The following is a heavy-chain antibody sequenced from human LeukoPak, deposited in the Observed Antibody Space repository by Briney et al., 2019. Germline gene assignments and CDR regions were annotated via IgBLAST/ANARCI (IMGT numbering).Heavy chain of an antibody. CDR3: ARRKEGFDY. J-gene: IGHJ4*02. CDR1: GGSISSYY. Sequence: NPSETLSLTCTVSGGSISSYYWSWIRQPPGKGLEWIGYIYYSGSTNYNPSLKSRVTISVDTSKNQFSLKLSSVTAADTAVYYCARRKEGFDYRGQGTLVTVSS. V-gene: IGHV4-59*08. CDR2: IYYSGST.